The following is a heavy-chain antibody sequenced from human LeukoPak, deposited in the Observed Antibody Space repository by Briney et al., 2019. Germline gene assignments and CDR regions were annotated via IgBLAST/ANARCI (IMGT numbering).Heavy chain of an antibody. V-gene: IGHV4-59*12. CDR2: IHYSGST. CDR3: ARDRFDDSSGYYYHYYYYMDV. D-gene: IGHD3-22*01. J-gene: IGHJ6*03. CDR1: GASISTYY. Sequence: SETLSLTCSVSGASISTYYWSWIRQPPEKGLEWIGYIHYSGSTSYNPSLKSRVTMSVDTSNDQFSLKVSSVTAADTAVYYCARDRFDDSSGYYYHYYYYMDVWGKGTTVTVSS.